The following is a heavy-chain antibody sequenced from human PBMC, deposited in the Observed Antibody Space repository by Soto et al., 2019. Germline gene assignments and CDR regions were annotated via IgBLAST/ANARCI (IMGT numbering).Heavy chain of an antibody. CDR1: GGSINNYY. J-gene: IGHJ6*03. D-gene: IGHD5-12*01. V-gene: IGHV4-59*08. CDR3: ARLSALAVVATGTNYHSMDV. CDR2: IYYSGNT. Sequence: SETLSLTCTVSGGSINNYYWSWIRQPPGRGLEWIGYIYYSGNTNYNPSLKSRLTISVATSENQFSLKLSSVTAADTAVYYCARLSALAVVATGTNYHSMDVWGKGTAVTVSS.